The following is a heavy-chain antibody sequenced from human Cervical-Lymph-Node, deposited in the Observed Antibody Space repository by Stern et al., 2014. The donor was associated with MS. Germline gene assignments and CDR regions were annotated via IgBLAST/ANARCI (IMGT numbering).Heavy chain of an antibody. D-gene: IGHD3-22*01. Sequence: EVQLVESGGGLIQPGGSLRLSCAVSGYSVSTNYMSWIRQAPGKGLEWVAVIYSGGSTYHADSVRGRFTISRDNARNTLSLQMDSLRAEDTAVYYCVRDYYDSRGYSHWGQGTLVTVSS. CDR1: GYSVSTNY. J-gene: IGHJ4*02. V-gene: IGHV3-53*01. CDR2: IYSGGST. CDR3: VRDYYDSRGYSH.